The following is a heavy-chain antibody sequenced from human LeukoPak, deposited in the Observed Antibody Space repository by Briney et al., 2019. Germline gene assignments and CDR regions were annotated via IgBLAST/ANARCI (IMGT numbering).Heavy chain of an antibody. V-gene: IGHV3-48*03. CDR1: GFTSSDYE. CDR2: ISGSGTTM. D-gene: IGHD3-16*01. J-gene: IGHJ4*02. CDR3: ARGLRKGRYFDY. Sequence: GGSLRLSCAASGFTSSDYEMNWLRQAPGKGLEWVSYISGSGTTMYYADSVRGRFTISRDNAENSLYLQTNSLRAEDTAIYYCARGLRKGRYFDYWGQGTLVTVSS.